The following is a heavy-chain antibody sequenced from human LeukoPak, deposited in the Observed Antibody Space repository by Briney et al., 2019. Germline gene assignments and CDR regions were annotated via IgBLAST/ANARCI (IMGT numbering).Heavy chain of an antibody. V-gene: IGHV3-48*04. CDR2: ISSSSSTI. J-gene: IGHJ3*02. CDR3: ARDNRGSGSYLDDAFDI. CDR1: GFTFSSYS. Sequence: GGSLRLSCAASGFTFSSYSMNWVRQAPGKGLEWVSYISSSSSTIYYADSVKGRFTISRDNAKNSLYLQMNSLRAEDTAVYYCARDNRGSGSYLDDAFDIWGQGTMVTVSS. D-gene: IGHD3-10*01.